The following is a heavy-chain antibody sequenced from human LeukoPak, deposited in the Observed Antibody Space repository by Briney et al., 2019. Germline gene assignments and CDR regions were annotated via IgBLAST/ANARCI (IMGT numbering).Heavy chain of an antibody. Sequence: GGSLRLSCAASGFSFSSYAMSWVRQAPGKGLEWVSDISGSGPNTYYADSVKGRFTISRDNSKNTLSLQMNSLRAEDTAVYYCAKEGVLRYFDFDYWGQGTLVTVSS. CDR3: AKEGVLRYFDFDY. J-gene: IGHJ4*02. CDR1: GFSFSSYA. V-gene: IGHV3-23*01. CDR2: ISGSGPNT. D-gene: IGHD3-9*01.